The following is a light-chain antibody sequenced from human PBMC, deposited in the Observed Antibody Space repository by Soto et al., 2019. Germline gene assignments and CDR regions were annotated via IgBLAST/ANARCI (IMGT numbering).Light chain of an antibody. Sequence: DIQMTQSPSSLSASVGDRVTITCRASQSISTYLNWYQQKPGKAPKLLMHAASSLDRGVPSRFSGSGSGTEFTLTITSLQSEDFAVYYCQQFHNWPRTFGQGTKVDIK. J-gene: IGKJ1*01. CDR3: QQFHNWPRT. CDR1: QSISTY. V-gene: IGKV1-39*01. CDR2: AAS.